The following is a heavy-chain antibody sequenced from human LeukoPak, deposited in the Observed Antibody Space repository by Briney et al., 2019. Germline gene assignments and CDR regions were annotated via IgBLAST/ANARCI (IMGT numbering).Heavy chain of an antibody. CDR2: IYYSGST. D-gene: IGHD3-22*01. CDR3: AGRGGYPLYYFDY. J-gene: IGHJ4*02. CDR1: GGSISSSSYY. V-gene: IGHV4-39*01. Sequence: SETLSLTCTVSGGSISSSSYYWGWIRQPPGKGPEWIGSIYYSGSTYYNPSLKSRVTISVDTSKNQFSLKLSSVTAADTAVYYCAGRGGYPLYYFDYWGQGTLVTVSS.